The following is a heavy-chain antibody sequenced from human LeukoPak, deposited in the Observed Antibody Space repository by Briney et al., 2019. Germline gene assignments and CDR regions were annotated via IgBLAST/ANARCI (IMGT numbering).Heavy chain of an antibody. Sequence: GASVKVSCKASGYTFTSYYMHWVRQAPGQGLEWMGRIIPIFGIANYAQKFQGRVTITADKSTSTAYMELSSLRSEDTAVYYCARELTLGIAVAGTGSWFDPWGQGTLVTVSS. D-gene: IGHD6-19*01. V-gene: IGHV1-69*04. CDR2: IIPIFGIA. CDR3: ARELTLGIAVAGTGSWFDP. CDR1: GYTFTSYY. J-gene: IGHJ5*02.